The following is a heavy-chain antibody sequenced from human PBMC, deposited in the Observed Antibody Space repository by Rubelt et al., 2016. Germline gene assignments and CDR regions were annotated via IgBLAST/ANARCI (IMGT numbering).Heavy chain of an antibody. D-gene: IGHD4-17*01. Sequence: QVQLVQSGAEVKKPGASVKVSCKASGYTFTNYGMHWVRQAPGQRLEWMGWIDAGNGDTKYSQKLNDRVSMTRDASANTAYMELSSLRSEDTAVYYCARANHGDYEDYWGQGTLVTVSS. CDR2: IDAGNGDT. CDR3: ARANHGDYEDY. V-gene: IGHV1-3*01. CDR1: GYTFTNYG. J-gene: IGHJ4*02.